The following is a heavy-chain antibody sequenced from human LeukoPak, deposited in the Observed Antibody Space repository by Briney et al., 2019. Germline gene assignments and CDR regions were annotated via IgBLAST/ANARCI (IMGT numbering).Heavy chain of an antibody. CDR1: GFIFSDYG. CDR3: AKDFRGYMDV. Sequence: PGGSLRLSCAASGFIFSDYGMHWVRQAPGKGLEWVTFIRYDGITKYHVDSVKGRFTISRDNPKNTVYLQMNSLRVEDTAIYYCAKDFRGYMDVWGKGTAVTVSS. V-gene: IGHV3-30*02. CDR2: IRYDGITK. J-gene: IGHJ6*03.